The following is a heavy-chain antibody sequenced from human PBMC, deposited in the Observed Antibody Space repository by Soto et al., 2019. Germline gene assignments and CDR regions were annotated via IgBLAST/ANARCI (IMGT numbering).Heavy chain of an antibody. CDR2: ISYDGSNK. D-gene: IGHD3-22*01. Sequence: GGSLRLSCAASGFTFSSYGMHWVRQAPGKGLEWVAVISYDGSNKYYADSVKGRFTISRDNSKNTLYLQMNSLRAEDTAVYYCAKACITMIVFHAFDIWGQGTMVTVSS. V-gene: IGHV3-30*18. CDR3: AKACITMIVFHAFDI. CDR1: GFTFSSYG. J-gene: IGHJ3*02.